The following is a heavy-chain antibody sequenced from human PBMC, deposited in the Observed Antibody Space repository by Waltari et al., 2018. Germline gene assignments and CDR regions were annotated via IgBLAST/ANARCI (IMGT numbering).Heavy chain of an antibody. CDR2: VNNDGSSI. Sequence: EVQLVESGGGLVQPGGSLRLSCAASGSSFSTYWMHWVRQAPGKGLEGVSRVNNDGSSISYADSVKGRFTISRDNAKNTLYLQMNSLRVEDTAVYYCVRCLANSLYNWLDPWGQGTLVTVSS. V-gene: IGHV3-74*01. D-gene: IGHD3-16*01. CDR1: GSSFSTYW. CDR3: VRCLANSLYNWLDP. J-gene: IGHJ5*02.